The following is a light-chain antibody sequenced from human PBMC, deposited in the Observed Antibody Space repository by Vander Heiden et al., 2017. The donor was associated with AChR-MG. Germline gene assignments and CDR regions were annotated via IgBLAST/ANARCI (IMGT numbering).Light chain of an antibody. J-gene: IGLJ3*02. CDR2: EGS. CDR3: CSYAGSSTVV. Sequence: QSALTQPASVSGSPGQSITISCTGTSSDVGSYNLVSWYQQHPGKAPKLMMYEGSKRPSGVSNRVSGSKSGNTASLTISGLQAEDEADDYCCSYAGSSTVVFGGGTKLTVL. V-gene: IGLV2-23*01. CDR1: SSDVGSYNL.